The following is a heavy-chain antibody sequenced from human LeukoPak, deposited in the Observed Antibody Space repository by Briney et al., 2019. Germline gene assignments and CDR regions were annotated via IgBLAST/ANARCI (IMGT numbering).Heavy chain of an antibody. V-gene: IGHV4-34*01. CDR3: ARERGIVVVPAAYYMDV. D-gene: IGHD2-2*01. J-gene: IGHJ6*03. Sequence: SETLSLTCSVYGESFSGYYWTWIRQPPGKGLEWIGEINHSGSTNYNPSLKSRVTISVDTSKNQFSLKLSSVTAADTAVYYCARERGIVVVPAAYYMDVWGKGTAVTVSS. CDR2: INHSGST. CDR1: GESFSGYY.